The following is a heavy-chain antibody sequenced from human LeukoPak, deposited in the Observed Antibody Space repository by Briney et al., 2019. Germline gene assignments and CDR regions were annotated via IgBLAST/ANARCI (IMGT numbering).Heavy chain of an antibody. CDR1: EFTFSNYW. CDR2: INKAGSSI. Sequence: GGSLRLSCAASEFTFSNYWMHWVRQAPGKGLVWVSRINKAGSSILYADSLKGRFTVSRDNAKNTLHLQMKSLGAEDTAVYYCARDGVSTVDFDSWGQGTLVTVS. D-gene: IGHD2-15*01. CDR3: ARDGVSTVDFDS. J-gene: IGHJ4*02. V-gene: IGHV3-74*01.